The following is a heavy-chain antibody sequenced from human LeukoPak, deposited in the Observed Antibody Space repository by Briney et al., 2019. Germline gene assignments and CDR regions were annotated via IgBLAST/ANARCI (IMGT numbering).Heavy chain of an antibody. V-gene: IGHV5-51*01. J-gene: IGHJ3*02. Sequence: GESLKISCKGSGYTFTSYWIGWVRQMPGKGLEWMGIIYPADAETRYSSSFQGQVTISADKSISTAYLQWSSLKASDTAMYYCARRGNDAFDIWGQGTMVTVSS. CDR3: ARRGNDAFDI. CDR2: IYPADAET. CDR1: GYTFTSYW.